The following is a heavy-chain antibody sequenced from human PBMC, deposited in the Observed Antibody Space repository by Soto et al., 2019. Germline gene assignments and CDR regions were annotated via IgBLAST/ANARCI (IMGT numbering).Heavy chain of an antibody. CDR1: GGTFSSYA. J-gene: IGHJ6*02. CDR3: EISPLFGGPRPGGARGHYYGMDV. V-gene: IGHV1-69*13. CDR2: IIPIFGTA. Sequence: EASVKVSCKASGGTFSSYAISWVRQAPGQGLEWMGGIIPIFGTANYAQKFQGRVTITADESTSTAYMELSSLRSEDTAVYYCEISPLFGGPRPGGARGHYYGMDVWGQGTTVTVSS. D-gene: IGHD2-15*01.